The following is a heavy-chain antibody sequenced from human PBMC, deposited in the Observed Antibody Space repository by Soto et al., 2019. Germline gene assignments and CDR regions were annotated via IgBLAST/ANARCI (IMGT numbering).Heavy chain of an antibody. J-gene: IGHJ5*02. CDR1: GGTFSSYA. V-gene: IGHV1-69*06. CDR2: IIPIFGTA. CDR3: ALSISGGNPSNWFDP. Sequence: GASVKVSCKASGGTFSSYAISWVRQAPGQGLEWMGGIIPIFGTANYAQKFQGRVTITADKSTSTAYMELSSLRSEDTAVYYCALSISGGNPSNWFDPWGQGTLVPVYS. D-gene: IGHD2-15*01.